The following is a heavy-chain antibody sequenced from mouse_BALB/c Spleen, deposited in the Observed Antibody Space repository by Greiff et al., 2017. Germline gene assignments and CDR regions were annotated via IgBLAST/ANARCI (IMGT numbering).Heavy chain of an antibody. V-gene: IGHV1-12*01. Sequence: LQQPGAELVKPGASVKMSCKASGYTFTSYNMHWVKQTPGQGLEWIGAIYPGNGDTSYNQKFKGKATLTADKSSSTAYMQLSSLTSEDSAVYYCARSLLRLFAYWGQGTLVTVSA. CDR3: ARSLLRLFAY. CDR2: IYPGNGDT. J-gene: IGHJ3*01. CDR1: GYTFTSYN. D-gene: IGHD1-2*01.